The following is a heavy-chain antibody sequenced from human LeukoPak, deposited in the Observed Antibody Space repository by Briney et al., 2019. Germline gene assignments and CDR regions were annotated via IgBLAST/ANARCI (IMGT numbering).Heavy chain of an antibody. CDR1: GFIFTDYW. V-gene: IGHV7-4-1*02. CDR3: ARVGSSASDY. D-gene: IGHD6-6*01. J-gene: IGHJ4*02. Sequence: GGSLRLSCAASGFIFTDYWMNWVRQAPGQGLEWMGWINTNTGNPTYAQGFTGRFVFSLDTSVSTAYLQISSLKAEDTAVYYCARVGSSASDYWGQGTLVTVSS. CDR2: INTNTGNP.